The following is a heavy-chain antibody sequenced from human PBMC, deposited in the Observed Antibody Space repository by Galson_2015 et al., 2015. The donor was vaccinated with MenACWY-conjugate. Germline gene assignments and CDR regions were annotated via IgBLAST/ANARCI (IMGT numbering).Heavy chain of an antibody. V-gene: IGHV3-23*01. Sequence: SLRLSCAVSGFTFSSYAMSWVRQAPGKGLEWVLAISGSGGSTYYADSVTGRFTISRDNFKNTLYLQMNSLRAEDTAVYYCAKLAVSNTYFYYLGQGSLVTVSS. CDR1: GFTFSSYA. CDR2: ISGSGGST. J-gene: IGHJ4*02. CDR3: AKLAVSNTYFYY.